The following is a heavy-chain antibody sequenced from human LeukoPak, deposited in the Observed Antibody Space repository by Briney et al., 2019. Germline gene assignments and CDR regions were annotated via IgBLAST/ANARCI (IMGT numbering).Heavy chain of an antibody. J-gene: IGHJ5*02. Sequence: GASVKVSCKASGYTFTGYYMHWVRQAPGQGLEWMGWISAYNGNTNYAQKLQGRVTMTTDTSTSTAYMELRSLRSDDTAVYYCARDVDSSGWIWFDPWGQGTLVTVSS. D-gene: IGHD6-19*01. CDR3: ARDVDSSGWIWFDP. CDR2: ISAYNGNT. V-gene: IGHV1-18*04. CDR1: GYTFTGYY.